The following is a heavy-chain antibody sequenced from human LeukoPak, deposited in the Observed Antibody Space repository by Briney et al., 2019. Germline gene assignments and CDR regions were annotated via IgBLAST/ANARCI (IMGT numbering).Heavy chain of an antibody. J-gene: IGHJ6*04. CDR2: ISGSGGST. CDR1: GFTFSGYA. V-gene: IGHV3-23*01. CDR3: AKAVGYCSSTSCYAPEDYYYGMDV. Sequence: GGSLRLSCAASGFTFSGYAMSWVRQAPGKGLEWVSAISGSGGSTYCADSVKGRFTISRDNSKNTLYLQMNSLRAEDTAVYYCAKAVGYCSSTSCYAPEDYYYGMDVWGKGTTVTVSS. D-gene: IGHD2-2*01.